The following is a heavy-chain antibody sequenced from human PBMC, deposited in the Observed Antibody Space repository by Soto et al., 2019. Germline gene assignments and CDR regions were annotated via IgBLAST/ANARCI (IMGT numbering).Heavy chain of an antibody. CDR2: ISAYNGNT. D-gene: IGHD6-13*01. CDR3: ARVGIDSSSWYKSVYYYYGMDV. CDR1: GYTFTSYG. Sequence: ASVKVSCKASGYTFTSYGISWVRQAPGQGLEWMGWISAYNGNTNYAQKLQGRVIMTTDTSTSTAYMELRSLRSDDTAVYYCARVGIDSSSWYKSVYYYYGMDVWGQGTTVTVSS. J-gene: IGHJ6*02. V-gene: IGHV1-18*04.